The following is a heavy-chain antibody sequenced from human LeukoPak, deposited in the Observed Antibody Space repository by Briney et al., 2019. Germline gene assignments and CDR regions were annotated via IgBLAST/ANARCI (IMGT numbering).Heavy chain of an antibody. CDR1: AYTFTDYY. J-gene: IGHJ6*03. D-gene: IGHD1-14*01. CDR2: INPNTGGT. V-gene: IGHV1-2*02. Sequence: ASVTVSCKASAYTFTDYYMHWVRQAPGQGLEWMGWINPNTGGTNYAQKFQGRVTMTRDTSISTAYMELSRLRSDDTAVYYCARVTNYYYMDVWGKGTTVTVSS. CDR3: ARVTNYYYMDV.